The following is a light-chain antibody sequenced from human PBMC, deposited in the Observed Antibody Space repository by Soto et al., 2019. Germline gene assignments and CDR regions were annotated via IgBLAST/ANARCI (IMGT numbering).Light chain of an antibody. V-gene: IGLV2-14*03. Sequence: QSVLTQPASVSGSPGQSITISCTGTSSDVGGYNYVSWYQQHPGEAPRVIIYDVSNRPSGVSNRFSGSKSGNTAALIIFGLQAEDEADYYCSSYTSSSTVVFGGGTQLTVL. J-gene: IGLJ2*01. CDR2: DVS. CDR1: SSDVGGYNY. CDR3: SSYTSSSTVV.